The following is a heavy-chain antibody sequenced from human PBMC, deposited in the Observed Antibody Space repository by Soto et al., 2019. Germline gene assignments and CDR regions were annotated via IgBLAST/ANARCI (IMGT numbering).Heavy chain of an antibody. CDR2: ISYDGSNK. D-gene: IGHD6-6*01. V-gene: IGHV3-30-3*02. CDR3: AKNIAAPSNSYYYYGTDV. CDR1: GFTFSSYA. J-gene: IGHJ6*02. Sequence: SLRLSCAASGFTFSSYAMHWVRQAPGKGLEWVAVISYDGSNKYYADSVKGRFTISRDNSKNTLYLQMNSLRAEDTAVYYCAKNIAAPSNSYYYYGTDVWGQGTTVTVSS.